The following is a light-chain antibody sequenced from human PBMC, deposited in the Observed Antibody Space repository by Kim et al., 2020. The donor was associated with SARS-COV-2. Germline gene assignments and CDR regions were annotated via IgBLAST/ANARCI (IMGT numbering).Light chain of an antibody. CDR1: QSVSSSY. V-gene: IGKV3-20*01. CDR2: GAS. J-gene: IGKJ1*01. CDR3: QQYGSSPPGGT. Sequence: EIVLTQSPGTLSLSPGERATLSCRASQSVSSSYLAWYQQKPGQAPMLLIYGASSRATGIPDRFSGSGSGTDFTLTISRLEPEDFAVYYCQQYGSSPPGGTFGQGTKVDIK.